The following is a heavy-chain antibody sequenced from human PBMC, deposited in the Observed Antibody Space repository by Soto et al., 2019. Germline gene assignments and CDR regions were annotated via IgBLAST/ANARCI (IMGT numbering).Heavy chain of an antibody. CDR2: INHSGST. J-gene: IGHJ5*02. Sequence: QGQLQRGGAGRLNPSEPRSLTGPAKGGSFVGYNGSGIRRPPGKGLEWIGEINHSGSTNYTPSLKSRVTISVDTSKNQFSLKLSSVTAADTAVYYCAREGRLSNWFDPWGQGTLVTVSS. D-gene: IGHD6-6*01. CDR3: AREGRLSNWFDP. V-gene: IGHV4-34*01. CDR1: GGSFVGYN.